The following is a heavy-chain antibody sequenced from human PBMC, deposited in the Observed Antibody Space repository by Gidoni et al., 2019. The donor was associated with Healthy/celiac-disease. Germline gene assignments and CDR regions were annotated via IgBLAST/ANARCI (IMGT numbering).Heavy chain of an antibody. Sequence: QVQLVESGGGVVQPGRSLRLPCAASGFTFSRYAMQWARQAPGKGLEGVAVISYDGSNKYYADSVKGRFTISRDNSKNTLYLQMNSLRAEDTAVYYCARDDPLSYYDSSGYSILPYYFDYWGQGTLVTVSS. CDR1: GFTFSRYA. J-gene: IGHJ4*02. CDR2: ISYDGSNK. D-gene: IGHD3-22*01. V-gene: IGHV3-30*04. CDR3: ARDDPLSYYDSSGYSILPYYFDY.